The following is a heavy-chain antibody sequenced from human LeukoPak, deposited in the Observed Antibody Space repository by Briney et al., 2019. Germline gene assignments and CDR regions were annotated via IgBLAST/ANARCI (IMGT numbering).Heavy chain of an antibody. Sequence: PSETLSLTCTVSGGSISSGAYYWSWIRQPAGKGLEWIGYIYYSGSTYYNPSLKSRVTISVDTSKNQFSLKLSSVTAADTAVYYCARSVGYQLLEGYYYYMDVWGKGTTVTVSS. CDR1: GGSISSGAYY. J-gene: IGHJ6*03. CDR2: IYYSGST. CDR3: ARSVGYQLLEGYYYYMDV. D-gene: IGHD2-2*01. V-gene: IGHV4-61*10.